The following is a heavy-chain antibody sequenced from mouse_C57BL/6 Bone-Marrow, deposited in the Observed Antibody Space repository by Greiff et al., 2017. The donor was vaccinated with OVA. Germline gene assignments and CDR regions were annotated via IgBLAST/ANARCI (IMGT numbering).Heavy chain of an antibody. CDR1: GFTFSSYA. V-gene: IGHV5-9-1*02. CDR3: TRGVYDYVFAY. CDR2: ISSGGDYI. J-gene: IGHJ3*01. D-gene: IGHD2-4*01. Sequence: EVMLVESGEGLVKPGGSLKLSCAASGFTFSSYAMSWVRQTPEKRLEWVAYISSGGDYIYYADTVKGRFTISRANARNTLYLQMSSLKSEDTAMYYCTRGVYDYVFAYWGQGTLVTVSA.